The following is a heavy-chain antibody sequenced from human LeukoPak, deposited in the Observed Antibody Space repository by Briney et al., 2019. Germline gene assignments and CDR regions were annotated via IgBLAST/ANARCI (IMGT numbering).Heavy chain of an antibody. J-gene: IGHJ4*02. CDR3: ARDTYYYDSSGTLDY. V-gene: IGHV3-7*01. Sequence: GGSLRLSCAASRFTFSRHWMSWVRQAPGKGLQWVATIKEDESEKYYVDSVKGRFTISRDNSKNTLYLQMNSLRAEDTAVYYCARDTYYYDSSGTLDYWGQGTLVTVSS. CDR1: RFTFSRHW. CDR2: IKEDESEK. D-gene: IGHD3-22*01.